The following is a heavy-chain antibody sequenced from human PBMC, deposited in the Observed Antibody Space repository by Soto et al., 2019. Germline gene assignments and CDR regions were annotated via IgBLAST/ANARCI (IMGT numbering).Heavy chain of an antibody. J-gene: IGHJ4*02. CDR2: IYHSGST. CDR1: GGSISSGGYS. D-gene: IGHD2-15*01. V-gene: IGHV4-30-2*01. CDR3: AREVRGGSGLDY. Sequence: SETLSLTCAVSGGSISSGGYSWSWIRQPPGKGLERIGYIYHSGSTYYNPSLKSRVTISVDRSKNQFSLKLSSVTAADTAVYYCAREVRGGSGLDYWGQGTLVTVSS.